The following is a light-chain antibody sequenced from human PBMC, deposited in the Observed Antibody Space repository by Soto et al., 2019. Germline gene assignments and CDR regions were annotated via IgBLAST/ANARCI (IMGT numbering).Light chain of an antibody. J-gene: IGKJ4*01. Sequence: DIVMTQSPDSLAVSLGERATINCKSSQSVLLSSNNKNYLAWYQQKPGQPPKLLIYWASNRESGVPDRFSGRGSGTDFTLTISSLQAEDVAVYYCQQYYSTPVTFGGGTKVQIK. CDR3: QQYYSTPVT. CDR2: WAS. V-gene: IGKV4-1*01. CDR1: QSVLLSSNNKNY.